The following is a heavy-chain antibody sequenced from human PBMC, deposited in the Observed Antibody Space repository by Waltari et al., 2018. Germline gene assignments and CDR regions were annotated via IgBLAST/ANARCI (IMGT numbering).Heavy chain of an antibody. Sequence: QVQLQQWGAGLLKPSETLSLTCAVYGGSFSGYYWSWIRPPPGKGLEGMGGINHSGSTNDNPSLTSRVTISVDPSKNQSSRKLSSVTAADTAVYYWARGPSYYDFWRGDRRVRVGRDAFDIWGQGTMVTVSS. J-gene: IGHJ3*02. V-gene: IGHV4-34*01. CDR2: INHSGST. CDR3: ARGPSYYDFWRGDRRVRVGRDAFDI. D-gene: IGHD3-3*01. CDR1: GGSFSGYY.